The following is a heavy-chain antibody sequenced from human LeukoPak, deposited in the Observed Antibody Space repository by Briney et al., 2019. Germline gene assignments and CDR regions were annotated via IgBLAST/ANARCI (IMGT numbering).Heavy chain of an antibody. CDR2: IKSKTDGETT. J-gene: IGHJ4*02. D-gene: IGHD3-10*01. CDR1: GFTFGDAW. V-gene: IGHV3-15*06. Sequence: PGGSLRLSCVASGFTFGDAWMNWVRQAPGKGLEWVGRIKSKTDGETTNYAEPVRGRFTISRDDSKSAVYLQMNSLKIEDTAVYYCTTDLGTYYHGSQRLIPIDYWGQGTLVTVSS. CDR3: TTDLGTYYHGSQRLIPIDY.